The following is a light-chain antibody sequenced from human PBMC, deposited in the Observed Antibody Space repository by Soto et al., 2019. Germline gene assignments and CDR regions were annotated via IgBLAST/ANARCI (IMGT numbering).Light chain of an antibody. CDR2: LSSDGSH. CDR3: QTWGTGIQVV. CDR1: SGHSSYA. J-gene: IGLJ2*01. V-gene: IGLV4-69*01. Sequence: QTVVTQSPSASASLGASVKLTCTLSSGHSSYAIAWHQQQPEKGPRYLMKLSSDGSHSKGDGIPDRFSGSSSGAERYLTISSLQSEDEADYYCQTWGTGIQVVFGGGTKVTVL.